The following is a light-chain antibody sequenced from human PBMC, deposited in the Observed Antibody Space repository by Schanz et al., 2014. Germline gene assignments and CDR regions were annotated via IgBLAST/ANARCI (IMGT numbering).Light chain of an antibody. Sequence: QSVLTQPPSASGTPGQRVTISCSGSTPNIGSNTINWYQQLPGTAPKLLIYRNNQRPSGVPDRFSGSKSGTSASLAISGLRSEDEADYYCAAWDDSLNGWVFGGGTKLTVL. J-gene: IGLJ3*02. CDR3: AAWDDSLNGWV. V-gene: IGLV1-44*01. CDR2: RNN. CDR1: TPNIGSNT.